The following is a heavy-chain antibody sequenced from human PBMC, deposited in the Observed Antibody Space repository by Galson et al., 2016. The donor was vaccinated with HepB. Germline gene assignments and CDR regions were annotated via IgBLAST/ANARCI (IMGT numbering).Heavy chain of an antibody. CDR3: AKSYYPSEKSYYSMDA. CDR2: IIPIFGTV. V-gene: IGHV1-69*13. Sequence: SVKVSCKASGDILSTYAISWVRQAPGQGLEWMGMIIPIFGTVNDAQNFQGRVTLTADESTRTTYLELSSLKSEDTAVYFCAKSYYPSEKSYYSMDAWGQGTTVTVSS. J-gene: IGHJ6*02. CDR1: GDILSTYA. D-gene: IGHD3-10*01.